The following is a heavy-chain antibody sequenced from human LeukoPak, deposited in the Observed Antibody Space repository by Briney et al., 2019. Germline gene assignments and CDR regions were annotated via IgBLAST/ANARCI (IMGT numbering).Heavy chain of an antibody. D-gene: IGHD6-19*01. CDR1: GFTFSSYS. Sequence: GGSLRLSCVASGFTFSSYSMNWVRQAPGKGLEWVSSISSSSSYIYYADSVKGRFTISRDNAKNSLYLQMNSLRAEDTAVYYCARGQQWAPYDAFDIWGQGTMVTVSS. CDR2: ISSSSSYI. J-gene: IGHJ3*02. CDR3: ARGQQWAPYDAFDI. V-gene: IGHV3-21*01.